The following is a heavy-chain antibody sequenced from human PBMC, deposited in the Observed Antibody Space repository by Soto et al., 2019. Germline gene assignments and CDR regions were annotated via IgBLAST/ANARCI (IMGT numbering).Heavy chain of an antibody. CDR3: AREIGGSGHGMDV. CDR1: GYTFTTYD. CDR2: INPIGGTT. Sequence: QVQLVQSGAEVKKPGASVKVSCKASGYTFTTYDMHWVRQAPGQGLEWMGIINPIGGTTTYAQKFQGRVTMTRDTSTSTVYMYLSSLTSEDTAMYYCAREIGGSGHGMDVWGQGTTVTVSS. V-gene: IGHV1-46*01. D-gene: IGHD3-10*01. J-gene: IGHJ6*02.